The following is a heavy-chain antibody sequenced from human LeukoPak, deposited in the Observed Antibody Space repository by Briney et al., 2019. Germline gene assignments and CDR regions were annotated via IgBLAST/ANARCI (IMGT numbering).Heavy chain of an antibody. Sequence: GGSLRLSCAASGFTFSGYWMHWVRQAPGKGLVWVSHINADGSYTTYADSVKGRFTISRDNAKNTLYLQMNSLRAEDTAVYYCARGYYAQALDIWGQGTIVTVSS. D-gene: IGHD3-10*01. V-gene: IGHV3-74*01. J-gene: IGHJ3*02. CDR2: INADGSYT. CDR1: GFTFSGYW. CDR3: ARGYYAQALDI.